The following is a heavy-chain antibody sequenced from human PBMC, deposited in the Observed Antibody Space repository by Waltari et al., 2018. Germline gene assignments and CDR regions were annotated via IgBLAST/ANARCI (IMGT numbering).Heavy chain of an antibody. V-gene: IGHV4-59*01. J-gene: IGHJ6*02. CDR1: GGSISRYY. Sequence: QVQLQESGPGLVKPSETLSLTCTVSGGSISRYYWSWIRQPPGKGLEWIGYIYYSGSTNYNPSRKSRVTISVDTSKNQFSLKLSSVTAADTAVYYCARGGDYYGSGSYYYYYYGMDVWGQGTTVTVSS. CDR3: ARGGDYYGSGSYYYYYYGMDV. D-gene: IGHD3-10*01. CDR2: IYYSGST.